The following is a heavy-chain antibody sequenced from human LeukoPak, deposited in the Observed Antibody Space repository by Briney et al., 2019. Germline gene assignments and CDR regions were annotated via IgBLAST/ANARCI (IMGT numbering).Heavy chain of an antibody. J-gene: IGHJ4*02. Sequence: GGSLRLSCAASGFTFSSYSMNWVRQAPGKGLECVSGISGYGDDTYYSDSVKGRFFISRDNSQNKLYLHVTTLRIEDTAVYYCVKDGGTVWNIINYSFDYWGEGALVTVSS. D-gene: IGHD2/OR15-2a*01. CDR2: ISGYGDDT. CDR1: GFTFSSYS. V-gene: IGHV3-64D*06. CDR3: VKDGGTVWNIINYSFDY.